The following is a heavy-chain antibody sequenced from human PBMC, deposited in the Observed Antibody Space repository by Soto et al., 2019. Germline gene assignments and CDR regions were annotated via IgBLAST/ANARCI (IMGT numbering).Heavy chain of an antibody. CDR1: GYTFTNND. CDR2: MNPGSGDT. CDR3: ARMESFGSLNWFDP. D-gene: IGHD5-18*01. V-gene: IGHV1-8*01. J-gene: IGHJ5*02. Sequence: ASVKVSCKASGYTFTNNDVSWVRQATGQGLEWMGWMNPGSGDTGYAQKFQGRLTMTRDISIATAYMELNSLTSEDTAIYYCARMESFGSLNWFDPWGQGTLVTVSS.